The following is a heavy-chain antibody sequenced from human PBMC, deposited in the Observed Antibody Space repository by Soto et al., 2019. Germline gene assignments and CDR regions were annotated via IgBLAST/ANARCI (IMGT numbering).Heavy chain of an antibody. Sequence: EVQLVESGGGLVKPGGSLRLSCAASGFTFSSYSMNWVRQAPGKGLEWVSSISSSSSYIYYADSVKGRFTISRDNAKNSLYLQMNSLIAEDTAVYYCARVPMSHIVDEGGYWGQGTLVTVSS. CDR2: ISSSSSYI. J-gene: IGHJ4*02. D-gene: IGHD1-26*01. CDR1: GFTFSSYS. CDR3: ARVPMSHIVDEGGY. V-gene: IGHV3-21*01.